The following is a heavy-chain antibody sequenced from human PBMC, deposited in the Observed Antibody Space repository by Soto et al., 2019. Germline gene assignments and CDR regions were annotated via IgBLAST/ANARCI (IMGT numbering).Heavy chain of an antibody. V-gene: IGHV3-33*01. CDR1: GFTFSSYG. J-gene: IGHJ3*02. D-gene: IGHD2-15*01. CDR3: ARDCSGGSCYSSTDDAFDI. Sequence: PGGSLRLSCAASGFTFSSYGMHWVRQAPGKGLEWVAVIWYDGSNKYYADSVKGRFTISRDNAKNSLYLQMNSLRAEDTAVYYCARDCSGGSCYSSTDDAFDIWGQGTMVTVSS. CDR2: IWYDGSNK.